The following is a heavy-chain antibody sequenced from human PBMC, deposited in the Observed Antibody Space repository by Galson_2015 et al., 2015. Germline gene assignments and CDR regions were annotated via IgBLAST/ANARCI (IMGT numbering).Heavy chain of an antibody. D-gene: IGHD5-18*01. CDR3: AKGQYSYGRAPFDY. J-gene: IGHJ4*02. V-gene: IGHV3-23*01. Sequence: SLRLSCAASGFTFSSYAMRWVRQAPGKGLEWVSAISGSGGSTYYADSVKGRFTISRDNSKNTLYLQMNSLRAEDTAVYYCAKGQYSYGRAPFDYWGQGTWSPSPQ. CDR1: GFTFSSYA. CDR2: ISGSGGST.